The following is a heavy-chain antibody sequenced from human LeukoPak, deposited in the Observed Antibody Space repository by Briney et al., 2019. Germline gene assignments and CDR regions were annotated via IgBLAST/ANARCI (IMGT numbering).Heavy chain of an antibody. V-gene: IGHV3-7*03. D-gene: IGHD3-10*01. J-gene: IGHJ4*02. CDR3: ARLVRGYYFDY. CDR2: IKQDGSEK. Sequence: GGSLRLSCAASGFTFSSYWMSWVRQAPGKGLEWVANIKQDGSEKYYVDSVKGRFTISRDNAKNSLYLKLNSLRAEDTDVYYCARLVRGYYFDYWGQGTLVTVPS. CDR1: GFTFSSYW.